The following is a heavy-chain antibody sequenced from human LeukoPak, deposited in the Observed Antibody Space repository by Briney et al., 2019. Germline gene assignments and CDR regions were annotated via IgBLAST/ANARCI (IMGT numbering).Heavy chain of an antibody. CDR2: IYYSGST. Sequence: SETLSLTCTVSSGSISNADYYWSWIRQPPGKGLEWIGYIYYSGSTFYNPSLRSRVSISVDTSKNQFSLKLSSVTAADTAVYYCARDNGAIDYWGQGTLVTVSS. CDR1: SGSISNADYY. J-gene: IGHJ4*02. D-gene: IGHD2-8*01. V-gene: IGHV4-30-4*02. CDR3: ARDNGAIDY.